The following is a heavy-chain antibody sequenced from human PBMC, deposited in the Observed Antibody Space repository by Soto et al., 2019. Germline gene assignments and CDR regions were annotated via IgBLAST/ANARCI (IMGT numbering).Heavy chain of an antibody. CDR1: GGSISSYY. Sequence: QVQLQESGPGLVKPSETLSLTCTVSGGSISSYYWSWIRQPPGKGLEWIGYIYYSGSTNYNPSLKRPVTISVDTSKNQFSLKLSSVTAADTAVYYCASLMVRGYWYFDLWGRGTLVTVSS. CDR3: ASLMVRGYWYFDL. CDR2: IYYSGST. V-gene: IGHV4-59*01. J-gene: IGHJ2*01. D-gene: IGHD3-10*01.